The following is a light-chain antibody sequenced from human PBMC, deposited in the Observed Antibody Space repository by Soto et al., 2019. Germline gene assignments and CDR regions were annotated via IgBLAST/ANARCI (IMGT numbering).Light chain of an antibody. J-gene: IGKJ1*01. CDR3: QQLNNYPRT. CDR2: TAS. CDR1: QDISSY. Sequence: DIQLTQSPSFLSASIGDRVTITCRASQDISSYLAWYHLKPGKAPKLLISTASTLQSGVPSRFSGSGSGTEFTLTISSLQPEDFATYYCQQLNNYPRTFGQGTKVDIK. V-gene: IGKV1-9*01.